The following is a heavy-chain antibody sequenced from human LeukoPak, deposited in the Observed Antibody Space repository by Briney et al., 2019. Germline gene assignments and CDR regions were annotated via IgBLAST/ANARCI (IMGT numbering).Heavy chain of an antibody. CDR1: GGSISGYY. J-gene: IGHJ5*02. V-gene: IGHV4-59*01. CDR3: ARMEEGLGQCRSSGCYWLDP. Sequence: SETLSLTCNVSGGSISGYYWSWLRQPPGKGLEWIGFIYYSGITNYNPSLKSRVTISVDTPKNQFSLKLKSVTAADTAVYYCARMEEGLGQCRSSGCYWLDPWGQGTLVTVSS. D-gene: IGHD2-2*01. CDR2: IYYSGIT.